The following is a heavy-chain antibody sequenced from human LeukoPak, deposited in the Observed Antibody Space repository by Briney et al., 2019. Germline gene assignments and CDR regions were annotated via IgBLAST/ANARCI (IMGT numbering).Heavy chain of an antibody. CDR3: ARQKLLRYDN. Sequence: PSETLPLTCTVSGGSISSYYWSWIRQPPGKGLEWIGYIYYSGSTNYNPSLKSRVTISVDTSKNQFSLKLSSVTAADTALYYCARQKLLRYDNWGQGTLVTVSS. J-gene: IGHJ4*02. D-gene: IGHD4-17*01. CDR1: GGSISSYY. CDR2: IYYSGST. V-gene: IGHV4-59*08.